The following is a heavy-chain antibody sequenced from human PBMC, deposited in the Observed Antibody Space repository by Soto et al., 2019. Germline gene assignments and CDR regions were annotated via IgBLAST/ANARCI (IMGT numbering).Heavy chain of an antibody. D-gene: IGHD5-12*01. CDR3: TRGLGEVATIIPGY. CDR1: GFTIGDFA. J-gene: IGHJ4*02. CDR2: IRSKAYGGTT. Sequence: PGGSLRLSCTASGFTIGDFAMSWLRQAPGKGLEWVGFIRSKAYGGTTEYAASVKGRFTISRDDSKSIAYLQTNSLKTEDTDVYYCTRGLGEVATIIPGYWAQGTLVNVSS. V-gene: IGHV3-49*03.